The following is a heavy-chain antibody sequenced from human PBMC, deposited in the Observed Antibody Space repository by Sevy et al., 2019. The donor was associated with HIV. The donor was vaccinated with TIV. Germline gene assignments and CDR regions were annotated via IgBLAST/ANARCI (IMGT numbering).Heavy chain of an antibody. J-gene: IGHJ5*02. V-gene: IGHV1-24*01. CDR2: FDPQDVKT. CDR3: ATVGLRYFSGSSSYQGDWFDP. Sequence: ASVKVSCKVSGYTLTKLSIDWVRQAPGKALEWMGEFDPQDVKTISSQRFQGRLTMTVDTSTDTAYMELSSLTSEDTAVYYCATVGLRYFSGSSSYQGDWFDPWGQGTLVPVSS. D-gene: IGHD2-15*01. CDR1: GYTLTKLS.